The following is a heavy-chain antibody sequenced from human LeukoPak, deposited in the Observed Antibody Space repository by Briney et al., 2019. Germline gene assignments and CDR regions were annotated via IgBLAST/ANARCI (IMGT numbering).Heavy chain of an antibody. J-gene: IGHJ4*02. V-gene: IGHV4-59*08. CDR1: GGSISTSY. CDR2: IHYSGST. D-gene: IGHD6-13*01. Sequence: SETLSLTCTVSGGSISTSYWSWIRQPPGKGLEWIGYIHYSGSTNYNPSLKSRVTISVDTSKNQFSLKLSSVTAADTAVYYCARKAISSSWYSLDYWGQGTLVTVSS. CDR3: ARKAISSSWYSLDY.